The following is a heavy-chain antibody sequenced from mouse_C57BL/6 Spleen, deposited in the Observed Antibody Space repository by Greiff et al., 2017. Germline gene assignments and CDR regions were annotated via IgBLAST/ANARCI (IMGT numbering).Heavy chain of an antibody. CDR1: GYTFTSYW. J-gene: IGHJ2*01. CDR2: IDPSDSYT. Sequence: VQLQQPGAELVKPGASVKLSCKASGYTFTSYWMQWVKQRPGQGLEWIGEIDPSDSYTNYNQKFKGKATLTVDTSSSTAYMQLSSLTSEDSAVYYCARRDYYGSSPYFDYWGQGTTRTVSS. D-gene: IGHD1-1*01. V-gene: IGHV1-50*01. CDR3: ARRDYYGSSPYFDY.